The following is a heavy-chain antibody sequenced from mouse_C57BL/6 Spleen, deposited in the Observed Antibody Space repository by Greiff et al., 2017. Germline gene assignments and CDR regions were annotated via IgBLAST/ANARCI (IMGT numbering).Heavy chain of an antibody. J-gene: IGHJ2*01. CDR2: IYPRDGST. CDR3: ARDRDGNFDY. CDR1: GYTFTSYD. Sequence: QVHVKQSGPELVKPGASVKLSCKASGYTFTSYDINWVKQRPGQGLEWIGWIYPRDGSTKYNEKFKGKATLTVDTSSSTAYMELHSLTSEDSAVYFCARDRDGNFDYWGQGTTLTVSS. D-gene: IGHD2-1*01. V-gene: IGHV1-85*01.